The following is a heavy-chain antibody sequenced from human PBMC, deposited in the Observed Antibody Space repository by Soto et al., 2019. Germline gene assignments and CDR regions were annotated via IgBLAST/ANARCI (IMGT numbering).Heavy chain of an antibody. CDR1: GGSFSGYY. CDR3: ARGIQYYDILTGWDYYYYYGMDV. V-gene: IGHV4-34*01. D-gene: IGHD3-9*01. Sequence: SETLSLTCAVYGGSFSGYYWSWIRQPPGKGLEWIGEINHSGSTNYNPSLKSRLTISVDTSKNQFSLKLSSVTAADTAVYYCARGIQYYDILTGWDYYYYYGMDVWGQGTTVTVSS. CDR2: INHSGST. J-gene: IGHJ6*02.